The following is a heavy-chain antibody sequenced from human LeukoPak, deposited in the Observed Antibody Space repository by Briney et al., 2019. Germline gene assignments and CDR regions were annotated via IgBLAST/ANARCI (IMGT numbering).Heavy chain of an antibody. CDR1: GFTFSSYSMN. D-gene: IGHD6-19*01. J-gene: IGHJ4*02. Sequence: GSLRLSCAASGFTFSSYSMNWVRQPPGKGLEWIGSIYYSGSTYYNPSLKSRVTISVDTSKNQFSLKLSSVTAADTAVYYCARQGFSGWTQFDYWGQGTLVTVSS. V-gene: IGHV4-39*01. CDR2: IYYSGST. CDR3: ARQGFSGWTQFDY.